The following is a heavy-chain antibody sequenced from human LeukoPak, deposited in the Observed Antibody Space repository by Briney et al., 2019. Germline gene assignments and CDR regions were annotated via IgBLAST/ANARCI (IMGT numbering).Heavy chain of an antibody. J-gene: IGHJ5*02. CDR1: GFTFSSYP. V-gene: IGHV3-48*03. CDR2: ISSSGSTI. Sequence: PGGSLRLSCAASGFTFSSYPMHWVRQAPGKGLEWVSYISSSGSTIYYADSVKGRFTISRDNAKNSLYLQMNSLRAEDTAVYYCARDQDGSYYSAWFDPWGQGTLVTVSS. CDR3: ARDQDGSYYSAWFDP. D-gene: IGHD1-26*01.